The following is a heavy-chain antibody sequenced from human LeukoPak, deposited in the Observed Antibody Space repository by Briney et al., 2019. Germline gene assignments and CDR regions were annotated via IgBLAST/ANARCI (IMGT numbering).Heavy chain of an antibody. CDR1: GFTFSSYA. V-gene: IGHV3-23*01. CDR2: ISGSGGST. Sequence: PGGSLRLSCAASGFTFSSYAMSLVRQAPGKGLEWVSAISGSGGSTYYADSVKGRFTISRDNSKNTLYLQMNSLRAEDTAVYYCAKYSSSGIRYYFDYWGQGTLVTVSS. D-gene: IGHD3-22*01. J-gene: IGHJ4*02. CDR3: AKYSSSGIRYYFDY.